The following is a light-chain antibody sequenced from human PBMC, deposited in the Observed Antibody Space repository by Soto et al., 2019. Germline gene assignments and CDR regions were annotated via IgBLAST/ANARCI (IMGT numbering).Light chain of an antibody. CDR1: QSVNSRY. Sequence: EIVLTQSPGTLSLSAGERVTLSCRASQSVNSRYLAWYQHKAGQAPSPLIYGASIRATDSPDRFSGSGSGTNFSLTISTLEPQDFAVYYCQQYGNSPPYTFGQGTKLEIK. CDR2: GAS. J-gene: IGKJ2*01. V-gene: IGKV3-20*01. CDR3: QQYGNSPPYT.